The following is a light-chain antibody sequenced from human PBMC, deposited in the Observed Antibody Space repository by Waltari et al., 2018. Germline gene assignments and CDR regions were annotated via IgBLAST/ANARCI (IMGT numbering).Light chain of an antibody. J-gene: IGLJ2*01. CDR3: SSYTTSTTYVE. Sequence: QSALTQPASVSGSPGQSITISCTGTSSDVGGYNYVSWYQQHPGKAPKLMIYDVSNRPSGVSNRFSGSKSGNTACLTIFGLQAGDEADYYCSSYTTSTTYVEFGGGTKLTVL. CDR2: DVS. CDR1: SSDVGGYNY. V-gene: IGLV2-14*03.